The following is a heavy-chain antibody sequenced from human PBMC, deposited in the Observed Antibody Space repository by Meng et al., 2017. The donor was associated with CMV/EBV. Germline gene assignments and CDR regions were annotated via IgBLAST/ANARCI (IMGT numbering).Heavy chain of an antibody. Sequence: QLVQAGAGVKQPGSSVKVSCKASGGTFSSYAISWVRQAPGQGLEWMGGIIPIFGTANYAQKFQGRVTITADESTSTAYMELSSLGSEDTAVYYCARMPRDGYNYIDYWGQGTLVTVSS. CDR1: GGTFSSYA. V-gene: IGHV1-69*12. CDR3: ARMPRDGYNYIDY. J-gene: IGHJ4*02. CDR2: IIPIFGTA. D-gene: IGHD5-24*01.